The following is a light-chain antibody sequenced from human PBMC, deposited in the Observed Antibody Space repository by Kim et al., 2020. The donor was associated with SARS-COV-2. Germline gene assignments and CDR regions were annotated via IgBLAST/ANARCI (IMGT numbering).Light chain of an antibody. J-gene: IGLJ3*02. CDR3: SAWDTSLDVWV. CDR1: SNNGGNQG. Sequence: QTHRLTGTRNSNNGGNQGAAWLQQHQGNPPKGVFYRNSKRPSGISERFSASRSGNTASLTITGLQPEDEADYYCSAWDTSLDVWVFGGGTQLTVL. CDR2: RNS. V-gene: IGLV10-54*04.